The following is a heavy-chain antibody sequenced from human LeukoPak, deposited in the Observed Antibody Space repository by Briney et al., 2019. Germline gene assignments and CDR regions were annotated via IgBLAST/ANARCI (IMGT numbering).Heavy chain of an antibody. CDR1: GFTFSTYW. J-gene: IGHJ4*02. D-gene: IGHD1-14*01. CDR2: IDSGGSLT. CDR3: VRDVTTSWDY. V-gene: IGHV3-74*01. Sequence: GGSLRLSCAASGFTFSTYWMHWVRQAPGKGLVWVSRIDSGGSLTSYADSVKGRFTISRDNAKNTLYLQMNSLRAEDTAVYYCVRDVTTSWDYWGQGTLVTVSS.